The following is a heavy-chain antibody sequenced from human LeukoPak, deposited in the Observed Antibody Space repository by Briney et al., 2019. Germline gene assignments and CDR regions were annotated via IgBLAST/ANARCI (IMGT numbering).Heavy chain of an antibody. J-gene: IGHJ4*02. CDR1: GGSIRGSTLY. V-gene: IGHV4-39*07. CDR2: IYFSGST. CDR3: ARDRRSYPDY. D-gene: IGHD1-26*01. Sequence: PSETLSLTCTVSGGSIRGSTLYWGWIRQPPGKGLEWIGNIYFSGSTYYNPALKSRVTISVDLYKKQCSLKLSSVTAADTAMYYCARDRRSYPDYWGQGTLVTVSS.